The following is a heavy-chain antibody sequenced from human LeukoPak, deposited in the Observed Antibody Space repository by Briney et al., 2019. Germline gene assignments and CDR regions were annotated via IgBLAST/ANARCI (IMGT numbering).Heavy chain of an antibody. V-gene: IGHV4-39*01. J-gene: IGHJ4*02. D-gene: IGHD5-12*01. CDR2: IDYSGSS. CDR3: ARLGYSGIWHPHFDY. Sequence: SETLSLTCIVSGASITRSSHYWGWIRQSPGKGLEWIGSIDYSGSSFYSSSLKSRATISIDTSKNQFSLKLSSVTAADTAVYYCARLGYSGIWHPHFDYWGQGTLVTVSS. CDR1: GASITRSSHY.